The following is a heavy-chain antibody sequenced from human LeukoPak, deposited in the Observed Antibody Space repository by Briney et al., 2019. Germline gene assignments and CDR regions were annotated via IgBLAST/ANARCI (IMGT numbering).Heavy chain of an antibody. CDR2: INHSGST. V-gene: IGHV4-34*01. Sequence: SETLSLTCAVYGGSFSGYYWSWIRQPPGKGLEWIGEINHSGSTNYNPSLKSRVTISVDTSKNQFSLKLSSVTAADTAVYYCARCPRSSGNYDGPSGLDYWGQGTLVTVSS. D-gene: IGHD3-22*01. CDR3: ARCPRSSGNYDGPSGLDY. CDR1: GGSFSGYY. J-gene: IGHJ4*02.